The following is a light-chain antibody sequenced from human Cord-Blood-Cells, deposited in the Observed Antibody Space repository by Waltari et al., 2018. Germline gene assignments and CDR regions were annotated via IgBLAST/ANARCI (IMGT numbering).Light chain of an antibody. CDR2: DVS. CDR1: SSDVGGYNY. CDR3: SSYTGSSTAV. V-gene: IGLV2-14*01. Sequence: QPALTQPASVSGSPAPAVTICCTATSSDVGGYNYVAWYQQHPGKVPIPLIYDVSKRPSGVPIHVAGSRAGSTAAMTIAGLQAEDEADYYCSSYTGSSTAVFGGGTKLTVL. J-gene: IGLJ3*02.